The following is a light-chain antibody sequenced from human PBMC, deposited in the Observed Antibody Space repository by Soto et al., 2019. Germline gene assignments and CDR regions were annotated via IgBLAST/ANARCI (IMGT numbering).Light chain of an antibody. CDR1: SSDVGGYNY. CDR3: SSYTSMSTLGV. CDR2: EVS. V-gene: IGLV2-14*01. J-gene: IGLJ3*02. Sequence: QSALTQPASGSGSPGQSITISCTGTSSDVGGYNYVSWYQQHPGKAPKLMIYEVSNRPSGVSNRFSGSKSGNTASLTISGLQAEDEADYYCSSYTSMSTLGVFGAGTKLTVL.